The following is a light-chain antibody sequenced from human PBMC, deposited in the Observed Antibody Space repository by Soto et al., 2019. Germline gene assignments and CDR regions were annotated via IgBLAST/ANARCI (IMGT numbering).Light chain of an antibody. J-gene: IGKJ2*01. V-gene: IGKV1-5*01. CDR3: QHYKAYSHT. CDR1: QNISSW. Sequence: DIQMTQSPSALSASVGDRVTITCRASQNISSWLAWYQQKPGKAPKSLIYDASSLESGVPSRLSGSGSGTEFTLTISNLQPDDSATYYCQHYKAYSHTFGQGTKVDIK. CDR2: DAS.